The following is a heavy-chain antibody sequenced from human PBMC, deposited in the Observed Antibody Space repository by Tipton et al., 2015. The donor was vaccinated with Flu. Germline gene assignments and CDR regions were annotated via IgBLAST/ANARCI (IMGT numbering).Heavy chain of an antibody. J-gene: IGHJ3*02. Sequence: TLSLTCTVSGGSISTYYWSWIRQPPGKGLEWIGYIYYSGSTNYNPSLKSRVTISVDTSKNQFSLKLSSVTAADTAVYYCARGLRDGYNPHDAFDIWGQGTTVTVSS. CDR2: IYYSGST. CDR1: GGSISTYY. D-gene: IGHD5-24*01. CDR3: ARGLRDGYNPHDAFDI. V-gene: IGHV4-59*01.